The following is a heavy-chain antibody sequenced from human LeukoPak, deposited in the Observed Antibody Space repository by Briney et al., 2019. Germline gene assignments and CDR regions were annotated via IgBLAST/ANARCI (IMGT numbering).Heavy chain of an antibody. J-gene: IGHJ3*02. CDR3: ARGSDLYRGGTNAFDM. CDR1: GGSFSGYY. Sequence: PSETLSLTCAVYGGSFSGYYWSWIRQPPGKGLEWVGYIFYSGITNYNPSLKSRVTISVDASKNQFSLKLSSVTAADTAVYYCARGSDLYRGGTNAFDMWGQGTMITVSS. V-gene: IGHV4-59*08. D-gene: IGHD3-10*01. CDR2: IFYSGIT.